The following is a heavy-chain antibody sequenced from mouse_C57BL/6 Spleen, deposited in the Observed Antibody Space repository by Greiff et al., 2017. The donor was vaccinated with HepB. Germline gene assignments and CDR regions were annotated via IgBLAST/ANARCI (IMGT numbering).Heavy chain of an antibody. Sequence: VQLQQSGAELARPGASVKMSCKASGYTFTSYPMHWVQQRPGQGLEWIGYINPSSGYTKYNQKFKDKATLTADKSSSTAYMQLSSLTSEDSAVYYCARGDYPCAMDYWGQGTSVTVSS. V-gene: IGHV1-4*01. CDR3: ARGDYPCAMDY. J-gene: IGHJ4*01. CDR1: GYTFTSYP. D-gene: IGHD2-4*01. CDR2: INPSSGYT.